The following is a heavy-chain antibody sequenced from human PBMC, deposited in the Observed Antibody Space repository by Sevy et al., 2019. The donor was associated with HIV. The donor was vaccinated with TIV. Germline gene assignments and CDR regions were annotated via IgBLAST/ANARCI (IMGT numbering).Heavy chain of an antibody. CDR3: ARGPQYPWYSSGYFDY. V-gene: IGHV1-69*06. Sequence: ASVKVSCKASGGTFSSYAISWVRQAPGQGLEWMGGIIPIFGTANYAQKFQGRVTITADKSTSTAYRGLGGLRSEDTAVNYCARGPQYPWYSSGYFDYWGQGTLVTVSS. CDR2: IIPIFGTA. D-gene: IGHD6-19*01. J-gene: IGHJ4*02. CDR1: GGTFSSYA.